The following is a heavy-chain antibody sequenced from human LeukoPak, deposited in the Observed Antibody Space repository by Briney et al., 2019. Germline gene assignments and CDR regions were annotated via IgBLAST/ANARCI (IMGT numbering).Heavy chain of an antibody. J-gene: IGHJ3*02. CDR3: AKDGAGKDAFDI. D-gene: IGHD5-24*01. Sequence: GESLKISRKGSGYSFTNYWIAWVRQMPGKGVEWMGIIYPGDSDTRNSPSFQGQVPITADKAISTANLQWSSLKATDTAMYYYAKDGAGKDAFDIWGQGTMVTVSS. CDR2: IYPGDSDT. CDR1: GYSFTNYW. V-gene: IGHV5-51*01.